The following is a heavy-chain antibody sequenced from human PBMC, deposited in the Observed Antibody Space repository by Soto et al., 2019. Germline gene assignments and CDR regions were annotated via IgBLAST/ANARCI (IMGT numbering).Heavy chain of an antibody. CDR1: GFSLSNARMG. J-gene: IGHJ4*02. V-gene: IGHV2-26*01. Sequence: QVTLKESGPVLVKPTEPLTLTCTVSGFSLSNARMGVSWIRQPPGKALEWLAHIFSNDEKSYSTSLKSRLTISTDDSKRPVVLTMTNMDPVDTARNYSARTETIFGVPPDYWGQGTLVTASP. CDR3: ARTETIFGVPPDY. D-gene: IGHD3-3*01. CDR2: IFSNDEK.